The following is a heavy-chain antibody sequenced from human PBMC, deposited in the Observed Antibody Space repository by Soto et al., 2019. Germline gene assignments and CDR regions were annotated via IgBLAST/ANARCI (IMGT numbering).Heavy chain of an antibody. V-gene: IGHV1-69*01. CDR3: ASGASRWYPYFLDS. CDR2: IVPYYNTL. CDR1: EGTFNSYA. Sequence: QAQVVQSGAAVRKPGSPVQPSCKASEGTFNSYAIAWVRQAPGQGLEWMGGIVPYYNTLNHAQKFQDRVTNTADDSTSTAYMELSSLRSDDTAVYFCASGASRWYPYFLDSWAQGTLVTDSS. D-gene: IGHD6-13*01. J-gene: IGHJ4*02.